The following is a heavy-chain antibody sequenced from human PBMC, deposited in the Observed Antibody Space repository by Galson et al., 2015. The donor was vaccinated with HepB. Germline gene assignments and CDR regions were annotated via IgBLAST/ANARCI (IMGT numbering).Heavy chain of an antibody. V-gene: IGHV3-7*03. CDR3: VRGPNYGDRVDFFDP. CDR2: IKGDGSEK. CDR1: GFAFNNYW. J-gene: IGHJ5*02. D-gene: IGHD5-24*01. Sequence: SLRLSCATSGFAFNNYWMNWVRQAPGEGLEWVAIIKGDGSEKFYVDSVKGRFTISRDNAKNSLYLQMNSLRDEDTAVYYCVRGPNYGDRVDFFDPWGQGTLVTVSS.